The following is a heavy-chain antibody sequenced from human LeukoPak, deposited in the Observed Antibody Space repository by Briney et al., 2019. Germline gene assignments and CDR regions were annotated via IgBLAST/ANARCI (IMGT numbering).Heavy chain of an antibody. D-gene: IGHD6-13*01. V-gene: IGHV1-3*01. CDR2: INAGNGNT. CDR1: GYTFTVYA. J-gene: IGHJ4*02. Sequence: ASVKVSCKASGYTFTVYAMHWVRQAPGQRLEWMGWINAGNGNTKYSQKFQGRVTITRDTSASTAYMELSSLRSEDTAVYYCATVGSSSWFSFWGQGTLVTVSS. CDR3: ATVGSSSWFSF.